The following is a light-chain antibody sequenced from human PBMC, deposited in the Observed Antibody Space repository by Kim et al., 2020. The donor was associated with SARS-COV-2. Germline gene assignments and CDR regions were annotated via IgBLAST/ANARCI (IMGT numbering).Light chain of an antibody. CDR2: YDR. CDR1: NIVRYS. CDR3: QAWDINTGYV. Sequence: SYELTQPPSVSVAPGETATITCGGDNIVRYSVHWYQQRPGQAPVLVIHYDRDRPSGIPERFSGSNSGKTATLTITGTQAMDEADYYCQAWDINTGYVFGTGTKVTVL. J-gene: IGLJ1*01. V-gene: IGLV3-21*01.